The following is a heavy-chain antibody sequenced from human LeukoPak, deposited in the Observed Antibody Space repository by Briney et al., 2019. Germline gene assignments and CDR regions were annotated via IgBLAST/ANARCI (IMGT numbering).Heavy chain of an antibody. J-gene: IGHJ5*02. V-gene: IGHV4-4*07. Sequence: PSETLSLTCTVSGGSISSYYWSWTRQPAGKGLEWIGRIYTSGSTNYNPSLKSRVTMSVDTSKNQFSLKLSSVTAADTAVYYCARDYGSGSYVNWFDPWGQGTLVTVSS. CDR3: ARDYGSGSYVNWFDP. CDR2: IYTSGST. CDR1: GGSISSYY. D-gene: IGHD3-10*01.